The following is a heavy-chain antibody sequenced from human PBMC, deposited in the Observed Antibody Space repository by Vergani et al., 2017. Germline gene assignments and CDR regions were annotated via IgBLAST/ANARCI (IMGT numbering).Heavy chain of an antibody. J-gene: IGHJ6*02. Sequence: EVQLVQSGAEVKKPGESLKISCKGSGYSFTSYWIGWVRQMPEKGLEWMGIIYPDDSDTRYSPSFQGQVTISADKSISTAYLQCSSLKASDTAIYYCARQFSWSGSSHYGMDVWGQGTTVTVSS. CDR3: ARQFSWSGSSHYGMDV. CDR2: IYPDDSDT. V-gene: IGHV5-51*01. D-gene: IGHD1-26*01. CDR1: GYSFTSYW.